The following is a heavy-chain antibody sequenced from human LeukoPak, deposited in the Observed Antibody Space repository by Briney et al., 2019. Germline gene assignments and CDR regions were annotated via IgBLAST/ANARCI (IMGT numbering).Heavy chain of an antibody. J-gene: IGHJ4*02. CDR2: ISSSSSYI. V-gene: IGHV3-21*01. CDR3: ARDSSSVGVRGYYFDY. CDR1: GFTFSSYS. Sequence: GGSLRLSCAASGFTFSSYSMNWVRQAPGKGLEWVSSISSSSSYIYYADSVKGRFTISRDNAKNSLYLQMNSLRAEDTAVYYCARDSSSVGVRGYYFDYWGQGTLVTVSS. D-gene: IGHD1-26*01.